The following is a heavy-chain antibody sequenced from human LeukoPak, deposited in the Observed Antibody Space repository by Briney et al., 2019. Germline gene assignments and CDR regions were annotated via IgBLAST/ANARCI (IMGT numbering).Heavy chain of an antibody. CDR3: ASEAGSGSYWSGWFDP. CDR2: ISAYNGNT. D-gene: IGHD1-26*01. CDR1: GYTFTSYG. Sequence: ASVKVSCKASGYTFTSYGISWVRQAPGQGLEWMGWISAYNGNTNYAQKLQGRVTVTTDTSTSTAYMELRSLRSDDTAVYYCASEAGSGSYWSGWFDPWGQGTLVTVSS. V-gene: IGHV1-18*01. J-gene: IGHJ5*02.